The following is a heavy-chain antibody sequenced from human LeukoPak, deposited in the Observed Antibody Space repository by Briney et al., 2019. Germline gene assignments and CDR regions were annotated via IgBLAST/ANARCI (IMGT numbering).Heavy chain of an antibody. D-gene: IGHD3-3*01. CDR2: ISYDASNK. CDR1: GFTFSNYG. V-gene: IGHV3-30*18. J-gene: IGHJ6*02. Sequence: GGSLRLSCAASGFTFSNYGMHWDRQAPGKGLEWVAVISYDASNKYNADSVKGRFTISRDNSKNTLYLQMNSLRAEDTAVYYCAKDRLEGGMDVWGQGTTVTVSS. CDR3: AKDRLEGGMDV.